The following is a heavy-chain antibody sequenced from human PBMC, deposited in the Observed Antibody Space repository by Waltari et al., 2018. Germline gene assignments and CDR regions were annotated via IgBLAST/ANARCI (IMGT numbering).Heavy chain of an antibody. CDR3: AKGSRGYTNYFFDY. CDR2: ISGSGATP. CDR1: GFSFSGFG. D-gene: IGHD3-16*02. J-gene: IGHJ4*02. Sequence: EVQLLESAGGLVQPGGALSIPWTASGFSFSGFGLSWVRQAPGEGLELVASISGSGATPFYADSVKGRFTIVRDNSKDTFYLQMNSLRVDDSAVYYCAKGSRGYTNYFFDYWGQGALVTVSS. V-gene: IGHV3-23*01.